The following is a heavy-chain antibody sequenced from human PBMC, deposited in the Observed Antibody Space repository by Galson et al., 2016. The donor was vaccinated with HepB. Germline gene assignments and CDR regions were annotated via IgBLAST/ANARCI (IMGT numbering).Heavy chain of an antibody. CDR1: GGSISPYY. Sequence: TLSLTCTVSGGSISPYYWSWIRQPPGKGLEWIGCIYYIGSTNYNPSLRSQVTISVDTSRNQFSLRLSSVTAADTAVYYCARRRNYYVSSGYYYDYFDPWGRGTLVTVSS. J-gene: IGHJ5*02. CDR2: IYYIGST. CDR3: ARRRNYYVSSGYYYDYFDP. V-gene: IGHV4-59*08. D-gene: IGHD3-22*01.